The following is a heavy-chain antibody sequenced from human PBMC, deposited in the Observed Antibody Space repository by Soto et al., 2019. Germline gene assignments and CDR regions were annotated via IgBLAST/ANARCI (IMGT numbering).Heavy chain of an antibody. CDR2: ISDNGTTI. D-gene: IGHD6-13*01. Sequence: PGGSLRLSCVASEFTFSSFEMNWVRQAPGKGLEWVSHISDNGTTIYYTDSVQGRFTISRDNARRSLYLQMNSLRVEDSGVYYCVRFGGAAAGPGDYWGQGTLVTVSS. V-gene: IGHV3-48*03. J-gene: IGHJ4*02. CDR1: EFTFSSFE. CDR3: VRFGGAAAGPGDY.